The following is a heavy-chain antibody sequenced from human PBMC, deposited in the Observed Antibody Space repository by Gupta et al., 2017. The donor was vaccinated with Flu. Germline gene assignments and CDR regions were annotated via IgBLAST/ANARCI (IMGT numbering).Heavy chain of an antibody. CDR1: GFTFSDYY. Sequence: QVQLVESGGGLVKPGGSLRLSCAASGFTFSDYYMRWIRQAPGKGLEWVSYISSSGSTIYYADSVKGRFTISRDNAKNSLYLQMNSLRAEDTAVYYCARVVGSSGWSPDYYYYYGMDVWGQGTTVTVSS. CDR3: ARVVGSSGWSPDYYYYYGMDV. V-gene: IGHV3-11*01. D-gene: IGHD6-19*01. J-gene: IGHJ6*02. CDR2: ISSSGSTI.